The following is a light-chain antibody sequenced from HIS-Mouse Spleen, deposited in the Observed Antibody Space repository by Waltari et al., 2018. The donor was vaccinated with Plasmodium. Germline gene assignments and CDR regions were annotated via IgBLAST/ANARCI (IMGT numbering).Light chain of an antibody. Sequence: DIQMTQSPSSLSASVGDRVTITCQASQAISNYLNWYQQKPGKAPTVLIYDASNLETGVPSRFIGSGSGTDFTFTISSLQHEDIATYCWQQYDNLPYTFGQGTKLEIK. CDR1: QAISNY. CDR2: DAS. J-gene: IGKJ2*01. V-gene: IGKV1-33*01. CDR3: QQYDNLPYT.